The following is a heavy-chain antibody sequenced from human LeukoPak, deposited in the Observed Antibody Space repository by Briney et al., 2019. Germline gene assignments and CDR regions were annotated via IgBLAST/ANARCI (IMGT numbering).Heavy chain of an antibody. J-gene: IGHJ3*02. CDR1: GYSFTSYW. D-gene: IGHD3-22*01. CDR2: IYPGDSDT. Sequence: GESLKISCKGSGYSFTSYWIGWVRQMPGKGLEWMGIIYPGDSDTRYSPSFQGQVTISADESISTAYLQWSSLKASDTAMYYCARIGSSGYYGYDAFDIWGKGTTVTVSS. CDR3: ARIGSSGYYGYDAFDI. V-gene: IGHV5-51*01.